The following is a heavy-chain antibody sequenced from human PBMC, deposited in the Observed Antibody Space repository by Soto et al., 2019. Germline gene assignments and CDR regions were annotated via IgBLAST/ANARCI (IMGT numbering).Heavy chain of an antibody. CDR3: ARAKGVVSATYYFDY. Sequence: PGGSLRLSCAASGFTFSSYWMSWFRQAPGKGLEWVANIKQDGSEKYYVDSVKGRFTISRDNAKNSLYLQMNSLRAEDTAVYYCARAKGVVSATYYFDYWGQGTLVTVSS. J-gene: IGHJ4*02. CDR2: IKQDGSEK. D-gene: IGHD2-8*02. CDR1: GFTFSSYW. V-gene: IGHV3-7*03.